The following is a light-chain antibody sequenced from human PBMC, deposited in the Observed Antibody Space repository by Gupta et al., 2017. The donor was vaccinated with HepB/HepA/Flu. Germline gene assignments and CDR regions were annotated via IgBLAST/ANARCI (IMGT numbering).Light chain of an antibody. CDR2: GAS. Sequence: EVVLTQSPDTLASSPGERATLSCRASQNVKNNYLAWYQQKPGQAPRLLIYGASTRATDIPNRVSGSGSGTDFTLTISGLETEDFAVYFCQQYGSASITFGQGTRLEIK. CDR1: QNVKNNY. V-gene: IGKV3-20*01. J-gene: IGKJ5*01. CDR3: QQYGSASIT.